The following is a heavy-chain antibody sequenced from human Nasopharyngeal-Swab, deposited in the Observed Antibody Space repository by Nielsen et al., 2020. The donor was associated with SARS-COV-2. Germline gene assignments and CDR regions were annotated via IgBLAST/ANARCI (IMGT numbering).Heavy chain of an antibody. CDR3: ARAGRYQLQTHPFDY. V-gene: IGHV3-15*01. Sequence: GGSLRLSCAASGFTFSNAWMSWVRQAPGKGLEWVGRIKSKTDGGTTDYAAPVKGRFTISRDDSKNTLYLQMNSLKTEDTAVYYCARAGRYQLQTHPFDYWGQGTLVTVSS. J-gene: IGHJ4*02. CDR1: GFTFSNAW. D-gene: IGHD2-2*01. CDR2: IKSKTDGGTT.